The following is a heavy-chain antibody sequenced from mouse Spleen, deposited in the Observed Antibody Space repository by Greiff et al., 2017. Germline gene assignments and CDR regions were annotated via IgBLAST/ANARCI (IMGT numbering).Heavy chain of an antibody. V-gene: IGHV2-2*01. CDR3: ARRGDYDDGFAY. J-gene: IGHJ3*01. CDR2: IWSGGST. CDR1: GFSLTSYG. D-gene: IGHD2-4*01. Sequence: VQLKESGPGLVQPSQSLSITCTVSGFSLTSYGVHWVRQSPGKGLEWLGVIWSGGSTDYNAAFISRLSISKDNSKSQVFFKMNSLQADDTAIYYCARRGDYDDGFAYWGQGTLVTVSA.